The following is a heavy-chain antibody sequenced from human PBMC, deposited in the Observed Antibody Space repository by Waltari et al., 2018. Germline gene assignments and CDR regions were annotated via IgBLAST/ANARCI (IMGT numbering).Heavy chain of an antibody. Sequence: EVQRLESGGGLVQHGGSLRISCAASEFTLSRYALCWVRQAPGKGLEVVSAISGSGGSTYYADSVKGRFTIARDNSKNTLYLQMNSLRAEDTAVYYCAKDGVYYFDYWGQGTLVTVSS. CDR1: EFTLSRYA. V-gene: IGHV3-23*01. D-gene: IGHD2-8*01. CDR2: ISGSGGST. J-gene: IGHJ4*02. CDR3: AKDGVYYFDY.